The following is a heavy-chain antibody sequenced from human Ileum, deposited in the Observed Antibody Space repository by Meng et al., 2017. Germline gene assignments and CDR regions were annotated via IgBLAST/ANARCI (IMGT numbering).Heavy chain of an antibody. V-gene: IGHV3-74*01. CDR3: ARDLNYGSKDY. J-gene: IGHJ4*02. D-gene: IGHD3-10*01. CDR2: INTDGTTT. CDR1: GFTFTSRW. Sequence: GESLKISCVASGFTFTSRWMHWVRQVPGKGLVWVSLINTDGTTTTYADSVKGRFTISRDNAKNTLYLQMNSLRAEDTAVYYCARDLNYGSKDYWGQGTLDTVSS.